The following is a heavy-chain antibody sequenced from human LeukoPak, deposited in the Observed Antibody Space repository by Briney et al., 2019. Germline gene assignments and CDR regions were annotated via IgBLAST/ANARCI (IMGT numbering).Heavy chain of an antibody. CDR1: GYTFTGHY. J-gene: IGHJ4*02. V-gene: IGHV1-2*02. Sequence: ASVKVSCKASGYTFTGHYIHWVRQAPGQGLEWMGWINPNSGGTNYAQKSQGRVTMTRDTAISTAYMELRRLRSDDTAVYYCAKSPQAHYYDTSAYSNCWGQETLVTVSS. CDR2: INPNSGGT. CDR3: AKSPQAHYYDTSAYSNC. D-gene: IGHD3-22*01.